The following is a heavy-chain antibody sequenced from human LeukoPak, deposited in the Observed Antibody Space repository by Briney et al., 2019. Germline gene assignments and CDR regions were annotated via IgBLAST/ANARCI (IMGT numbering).Heavy chain of an antibody. CDR2: IYYSGST. D-gene: IGHD6-13*01. V-gene: IGHV4-59*01. Sequence: SETLSLTCTVSGGSISSYYWSWIRQPPGKGLEWIGYIYYSGSTNYNPSLKSRVTISVDTSKNQFSLKLSSVTAADTAVYYCARVGSSWSSYYFDYWGQETLVTVSS. CDR1: GGSISSYY. J-gene: IGHJ4*02. CDR3: ARVGSSWSSYYFDY.